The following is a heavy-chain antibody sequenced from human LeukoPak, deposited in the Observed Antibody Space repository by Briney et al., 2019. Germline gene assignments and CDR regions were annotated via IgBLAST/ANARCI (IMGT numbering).Heavy chain of an antibody. Sequence: GGSLRLSCTASGFTFRNYSMNWVRQAPGKGLEWVSSISSSSRYIYYADSVKGRFSISRDNAKNSLYLQMNSLRAGDTAVYYCARGGLPYQYVWGSPSGDYWGQGTLVTVSS. CDR2: ISSSSRYI. CDR3: ARGGLPYQYVWGSPSGDY. J-gene: IGHJ4*02. CDR1: GFTFRNYS. D-gene: IGHD3-16*01. V-gene: IGHV3-21*01.